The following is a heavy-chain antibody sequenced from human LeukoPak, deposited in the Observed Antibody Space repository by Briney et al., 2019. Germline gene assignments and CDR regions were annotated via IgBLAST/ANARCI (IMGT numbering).Heavy chain of an antibody. D-gene: IGHD2-15*01. CDR3: ARDYSMDRLTNTKLAPGY. V-gene: IGHV1-18*01. CDR2: ISAYNGNT. J-gene: IGHJ4*02. CDR1: GYTFTSYG. Sequence: ASVKVSCKASGYTFTSYGISWVRQAPGQGLEWMGWISAYNGNTNYAQKLQGRVTMTTDTSTSTAYMELRSLRSDDTAVYYCARDYSMDRLTNTKLAPGYWGQGTLVTVSS.